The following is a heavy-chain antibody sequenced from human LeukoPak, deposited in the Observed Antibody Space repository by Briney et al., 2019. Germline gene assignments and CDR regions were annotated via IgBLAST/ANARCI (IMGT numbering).Heavy chain of an antibody. CDR2: IYYSGST. CDR1: GGSISSYY. J-gene: IGHJ3*02. D-gene: IGHD3-10*01. V-gene: IGHV4-59*01. Sequence: PSETLSLTCTVSGGSISSYYWSWIRQPPGKGLEWIGYIYYSGSTNYNPTLKSRVTISVDTSKNQFSLKLSSVTAADTAVYYCARDRAYGSGSFLDAFDIWGQGTMVTVSS. CDR3: ARDRAYGSGSFLDAFDI.